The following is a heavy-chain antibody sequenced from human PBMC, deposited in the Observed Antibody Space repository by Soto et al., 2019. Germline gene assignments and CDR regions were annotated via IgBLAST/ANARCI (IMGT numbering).Heavy chain of an antibody. Sequence: QVHVVQSGAEVKKPGSSVKVPCKAYGGTFNSFGIKWVRQAPGQGLEWVGGIIPVFGTINYAQKFRGRVTITADASTSTSYMELSSLRSDDTAVYYCAIENWGPGGHCFDYWGQGTLVTVSS. J-gene: IGHJ4*02. D-gene: IGHD7-27*01. V-gene: IGHV1-69*01. CDR2: IIPVFGTI. CDR3: AIENWGPGGHCFDY. CDR1: GGTFNSFG.